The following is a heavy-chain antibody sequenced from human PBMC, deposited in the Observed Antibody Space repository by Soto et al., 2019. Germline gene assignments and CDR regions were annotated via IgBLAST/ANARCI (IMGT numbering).Heavy chain of an antibody. D-gene: IGHD2-15*01. CDR3: ARGWYGDY. Sequence: QVHLVQSGAEVKKPGASVKVSCQGSGYAFTTYGITWVRQAPGHGLEWMGWISAHNGNTNYAQKLQGRVTVTRDTFPSPAHMELRSPRYDDTAVYYCARGWYGDYWGQGALVTVSS. CDR1: GYAFTTYG. J-gene: IGHJ4*02. V-gene: IGHV1-18*01. CDR2: ISAHNGNT.